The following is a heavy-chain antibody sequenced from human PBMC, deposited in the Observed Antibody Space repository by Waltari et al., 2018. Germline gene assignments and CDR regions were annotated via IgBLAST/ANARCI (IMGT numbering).Heavy chain of an antibody. V-gene: IGHV3-7*01. D-gene: IGHD3-3*01. CDR2: IKQDGRET. Sequence: EVQLEESGGGLVQPGGSLRLSCAASGFTFSSYWMTWVRQAPGKGLGWVANIKQDGRETYYADSLKGRFTISRDNAKNSLYLQMNSLRAEDTALYYCARDHVFRGDFWSGYYDSWGQGTLVTVSS. J-gene: IGHJ4*02. CDR3: ARDHVFRGDFWSGYYDS. CDR1: GFTFSSYW.